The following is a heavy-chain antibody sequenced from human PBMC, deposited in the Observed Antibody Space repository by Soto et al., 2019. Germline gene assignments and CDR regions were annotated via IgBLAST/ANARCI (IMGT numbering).Heavy chain of an antibody. V-gene: IGHV1-8*01. CDR2: MNPNSGNT. D-gene: IGHD3-10*01. CDR3: ARAGYYGSGSYYNVEWFDP. Sequence: QVQLVQSGAEVKKPGASVKVSCKASGYTFTSYGINWVRQATGQGLEWMGWMNPNSGNTGYAQKFQGRVTMTRNTSISTAYMELSSLRSEDTAVYYCARAGYYGSGSYYNVEWFDPWGQGTLVTVSS. CDR1: GYTFTSYG. J-gene: IGHJ5*02.